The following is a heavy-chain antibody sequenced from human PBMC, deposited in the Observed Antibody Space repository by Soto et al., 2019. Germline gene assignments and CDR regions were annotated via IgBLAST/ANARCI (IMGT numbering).Heavy chain of an antibody. V-gene: IGHV4-31*03. Sequence: SETLSLTCTVSGGSISSGSYYWSWIRQHPEKGLEWMGYIYYSGTTYYNPSLKSRVTISLDTSTNQFSLKLSSVTAADTAVYYCARHRYYYDSSGYYYPFDYWGQGTLVTVSS. J-gene: IGHJ4*02. D-gene: IGHD3-22*01. CDR2: IYYSGTT. CDR1: GGSISSGSYY. CDR3: ARHRYYYDSSGYYYPFDY.